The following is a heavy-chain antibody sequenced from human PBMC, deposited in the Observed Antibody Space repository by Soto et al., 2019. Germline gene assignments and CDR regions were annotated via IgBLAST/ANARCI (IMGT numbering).Heavy chain of an antibody. V-gene: IGHV3-49*03. CDR2: IRSKTNGVTP. CDR3: TTDPVTMIVVVPSSG. D-gene: IGHD3-22*01. J-gene: IGHJ4*02. Sequence: GGFLRLSCTASGFTFGDYAMSWFRQAPGKGLEWVGFIRSKTNGVTPEYAASVKGRFTISRDDSKSIAYLQMNSLKTEDTAVYYCTTDPVTMIVVVPSSGWGQGTPVTVPQ. CDR1: GFTFGDYA.